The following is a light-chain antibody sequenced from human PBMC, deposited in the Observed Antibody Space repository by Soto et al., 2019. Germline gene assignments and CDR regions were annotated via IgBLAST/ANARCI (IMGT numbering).Light chain of an antibody. J-gene: IGLJ1*01. CDR1: SDDIGRYNH. Sequence: QSALTQPASVSGSPGQSITVSCTGTSDDIGRYNHVSWYQQHPGKAPKLMISEVTNRPSGVSNRFSGSKSGNTASLTISRLQAEDEADYYCASYRTINTYVFGTATNVTVL. CDR2: EVT. CDR3: ASYRTINTYV. V-gene: IGLV2-14*01.